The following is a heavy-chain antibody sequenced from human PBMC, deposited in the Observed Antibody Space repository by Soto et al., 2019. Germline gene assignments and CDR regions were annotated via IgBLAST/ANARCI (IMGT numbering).Heavy chain of an antibody. CDR2: VYPGASDT. V-gene: IGHV5-51*01. D-gene: IGHD5-18*01. CDR3: ATQGRNGAYGYCPMYV. J-gene: IGHJ6*02. Sequence: GESLKISCKGSEYRFNSYWIGWVRQMPGEVLEWIGLVYPGASDTTYGPSFEGQVTMSVDKVISTAHLQWSSLKASDTATCYCATQGRNGAYGYCPMYVWGQGTTVTVSS. CDR1: EYRFNSYW.